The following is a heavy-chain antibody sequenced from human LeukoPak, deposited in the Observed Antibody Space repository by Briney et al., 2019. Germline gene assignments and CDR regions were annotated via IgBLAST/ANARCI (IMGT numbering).Heavy chain of an antibody. J-gene: IGHJ5*02. CDR3: AAGRDGRGYCSSTSCYWEKGFDP. CDR1: GFTFSSYA. CDR2: ISGSGTIT. Sequence: PGGSLRLSCAASGFTFSSYAITWVRQVPGKGLGWVSAISGSGTITYYADSVKGRFTISRDNSMNTLYLQMNSLRSENTAVYYCAAGRDGRGYCSSTSCYWEKGFDPWGQGTLVTVSS. D-gene: IGHD2-2*01. V-gene: IGHV3-23*01.